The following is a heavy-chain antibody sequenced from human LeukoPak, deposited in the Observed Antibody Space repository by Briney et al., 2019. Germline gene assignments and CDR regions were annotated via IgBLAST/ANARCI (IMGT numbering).Heavy chain of an antibody. CDR3: ARGRGYCSSTTCYEAFDI. CDR2: ISYDGSNK. D-gene: IGHD2-2*01. Sequence: GGSLRLSCADSGFTFSSYAMHWVRQAPGKGVEWVAVISYDGSNKYYADSVKGRFTISRDNSNNTLYLQMNSLRAEDTAVYYCARGRGYCSSTTCYEAFDIWGQGTMVTVSS. CDR1: GFTFSSYA. V-gene: IGHV3-30-3*01. J-gene: IGHJ3*02.